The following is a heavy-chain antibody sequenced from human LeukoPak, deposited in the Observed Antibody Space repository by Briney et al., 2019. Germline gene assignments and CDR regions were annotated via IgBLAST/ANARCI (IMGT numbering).Heavy chain of an antibody. CDR1: GGSISSYY. J-gene: IGHJ6*02. V-gene: IGHV4-59*01. CDR3: ARAPPAPTDLYYYGMDV. CDR2: IYYSGST. Sequence: SETLSLTCTVSGGSISSYYWSWIRQPPGKGLEWIGYIYYSGSTNYNPSLESRVTISVDTSKNQFSLKLSSVTAADTAVYYCARAPPAPTDLYYYGMDVWGQGTTVTVSS.